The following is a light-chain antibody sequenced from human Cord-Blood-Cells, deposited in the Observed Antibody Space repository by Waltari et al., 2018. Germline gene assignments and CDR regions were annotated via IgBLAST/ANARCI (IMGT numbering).Light chain of an antibody. J-gene: IGKJ1*01. CDR3: QQYGSSPGT. V-gene: IGKV3-20*01. CDR1: QSVSSSY. Sequence: EIVLTQSPGTLSLSAGERATLSCRASQSVSSSYLAWYQQKPGQAPRLLIYGASSRATGIPDRFSGSGSVTDFTLTISRLEPEDFAVYYCQQYGSSPGTFGQGTKVEIK. CDR2: GAS.